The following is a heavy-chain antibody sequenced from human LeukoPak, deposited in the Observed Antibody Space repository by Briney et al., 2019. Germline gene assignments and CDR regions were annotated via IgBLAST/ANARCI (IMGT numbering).Heavy chain of an antibody. CDR3: ARHDTVTSTDC. D-gene: IGHD4-17*01. V-gene: IGHV5-51*01. CDR1: GYSFTSYW. Sequence: GESLKISCKGSGYSFTSYWIGWVRQMPGKGLEWMGIIYPGDSDARYSPSFQGQVTMSADKSISTVYSQWSSLKASDTATYYCARHDTVTSTDCWGQGTLVTVSS. CDR2: IYPGDSDA. J-gene: IGHJ4*02.